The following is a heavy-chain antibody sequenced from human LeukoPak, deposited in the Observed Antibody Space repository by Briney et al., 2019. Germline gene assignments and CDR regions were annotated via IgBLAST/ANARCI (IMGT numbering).Heavy chain of an antibody. Sequence: PGGCLRLSCAASGFTFSYAWMSWVRQVPGKGLEWVGRIKSKTDPGTTDYAAPVKGRFTISGDDSKSTLYLQMNSLKAEDTAVYYCTTLSTVTFDFWGQGTLVTVSS. D-gene: IGHD4-17*01. V-gene: IGHV3-15*01. CDR2: IKSKTDPGTT. CDR3: TTLSTVTFDF. CDR1: GFTFSYAW. J-gene: IGHJ4*02.